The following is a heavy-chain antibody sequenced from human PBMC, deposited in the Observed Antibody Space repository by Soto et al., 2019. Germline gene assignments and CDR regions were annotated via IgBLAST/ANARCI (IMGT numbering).Heavy chain of an antibody. D-gene: IGHD3-10*01. CDR3: ARHRDPLLWLSLDY. Sequence: QLQLQEWGPGLVKPSETLSLTCTVSGGSISSSSYYWGWIRQPPGKGLEWIGSIYYSGSTYYNPSLKSRVTISVDTSKNQFSLKLSSVTAADTAVYYCARHRDPLLWLSLDYWGQGTLVTVSS. CDR2: IYYSGST. J-gene: IGHJ4*02. V-gene: IGHV4-39*01. CDR1: GGSISSSSYY.